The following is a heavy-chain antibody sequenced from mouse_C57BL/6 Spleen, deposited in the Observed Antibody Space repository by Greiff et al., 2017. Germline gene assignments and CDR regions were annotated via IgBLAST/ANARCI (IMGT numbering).Heavy chain of an antibody. J-gene: IGHJ2*01. CDR2: ILPGSGST. D-gene: IGHD3-2*02. Sequence: QVQLQQSGAELMKPGASVKLSCKATGYTFTGYWIEWVKQRPGHGLEWIGEILPGSGSTNYNGKFKGKATFTADTSSNTAYMQLSSLTTEDSAIYYCARRNSGYGYWGQGTTLTVSS. CDR3: ARRNSGYGY. V-gene: IGHV1-9*01. CDR1: GYTFTGYW.